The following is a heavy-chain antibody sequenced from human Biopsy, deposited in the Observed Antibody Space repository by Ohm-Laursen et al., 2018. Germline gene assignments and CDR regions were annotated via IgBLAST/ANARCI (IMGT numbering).Heavy chain of an antibody. CDR2: INQSGST. Sequence: SDTLSLTCAVNGESSSGYFWNWIRQPPGKGLEWIGEINQSGSTKYNPSLKRRATLSADSSNSQFSLRLTSWTAADTAIYYCARGSGYFKLDVWGQGTTVTVSS. CDR1: GESSSGYF. J-gene: IGHJ6*02. V-gene: IGHV4-34*01. CDR3: ARGSGYFKLDV. D-gene: IGHD5-12*01.